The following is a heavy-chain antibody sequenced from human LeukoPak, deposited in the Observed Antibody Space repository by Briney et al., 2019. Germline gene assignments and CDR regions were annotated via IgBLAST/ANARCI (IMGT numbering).Heavy chain of an antibody. Sequence: GGSLRLSCAASGFTFSSDWMHWVRQAPGKGLVWVSRINSDGSSTSYADSVKGRFAISRDNATNTLYLQMNSLIAEDTAVYSCARVAQPLSHYYYYYMDVWGKGTTVTISS. J-gene: IGHJ6*03. D-gene: IGHD6-13*01. CDR1: GFTFSSDW. V-gene: IGHV3-74*01. CDR3: ARVAQPLSHYYYYYMDV. CDR2: INSDGSST.